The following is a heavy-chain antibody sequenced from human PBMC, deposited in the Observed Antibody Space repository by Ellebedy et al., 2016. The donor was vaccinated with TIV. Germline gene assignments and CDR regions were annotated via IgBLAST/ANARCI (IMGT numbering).Heavy chain of an antibody. CDR2: SHSSGTS. CDR1: GGSIGNYY. J-gene: IGHJ4*02. Sequence: MPSETLSLTCTVSGGSIGNYYWSWFRQPPGKGLEWIGYSHSSGTSDYNPSLKSRVSISVDTSKNQFSLNLKSVTPADTAVYLWARGGWYEDYWGQGTVVTVSS. V-gene: IGHV4-59*01. CDR3: ARGGWYEDY. D-gene: IGHD6-19*01.